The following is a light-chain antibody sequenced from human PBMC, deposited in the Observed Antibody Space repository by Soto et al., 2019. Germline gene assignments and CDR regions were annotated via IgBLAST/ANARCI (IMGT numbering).Light chain of an antibody. V-gene: IGKV1-5*03. J-gene: IGKJ4*01. CDR3: QQYETYPVT. CDR2: KAS. Sequence: DIQMTQSPSTLSASVGDKVTITCRASQSISIWLAWYQQMPGTAPKVLIYKASTLQSGVPSRFSGSGSGTEFNLTISSRQPDDFATYYCQQYETYPVTFGGGTKVEAK. CDR1: QSISIW.